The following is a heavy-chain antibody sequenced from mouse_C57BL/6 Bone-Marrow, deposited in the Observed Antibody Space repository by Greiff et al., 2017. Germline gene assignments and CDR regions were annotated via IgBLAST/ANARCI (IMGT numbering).Heavy chain of an antibody. J-gene: IGHJ1*03. D-gene: IGHD2-12*01. CDR1: DSEVFPIAY. CDR2: ILPSIGRT. V-gene: IGHV15-2*01. Sequence: QVQLQQSGSELRSPGSSVKLSCKDFDSEVFPIAYMSWVRQKPGHGYEWIGGILPSIGRTSHGEKSEDKATVEAATWYNTAYLELNSLTSEYAAIYYCSMDYYSYWYFDVWGTGTTVTVAS. CDR3: SMDYYSYWYFDV.